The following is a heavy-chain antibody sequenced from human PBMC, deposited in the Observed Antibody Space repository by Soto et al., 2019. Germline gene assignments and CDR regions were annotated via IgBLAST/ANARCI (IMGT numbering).Heavy chain of an antibody. CDR3: GRGRDEYNYHALDY. CDR2: ISGSGGT. J-gene: IGHJ4*02. V-gene: IGHV3-23*01. CDR1: GFTFSSYA. D-gene: IGHD1-1*01. Sequence: EVQLLESGGGLVQPGGSLRLYCAASGFTFSSYAMSWVRQTPGKGLEWVSAISGSGGTYSADSMKGRFTISRDNSKNTLYLQMNSLRAEDTAVYYCGRGRDEYNYHALDYWGQGTLVTVSS.